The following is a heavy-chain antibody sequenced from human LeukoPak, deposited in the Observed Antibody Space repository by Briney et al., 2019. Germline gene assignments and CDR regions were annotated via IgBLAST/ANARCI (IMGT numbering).Heavy chain of an antibody. CDR3: ARVGKDPDV. CDR1: GGSISSGSYD. Sequence: KPSETLSLTCTVSGGSISSGSYDWSWIRQPAGKGLEWIGRIYTSGSTNYNPSLKSRVTISVDTSKNQFSLKLSSVTAADTAVYYCARVGKDPDVWGKGTTVTVSS. V-gene: IGHV4-61*02. J-gene: IGHJ6*04. CDR2: IYTSGST.